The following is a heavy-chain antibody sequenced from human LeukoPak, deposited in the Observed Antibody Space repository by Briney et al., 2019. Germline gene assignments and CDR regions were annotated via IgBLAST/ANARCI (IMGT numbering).Heavy chain of an antibody. Sequence: GGSLRLSCAASGFTFSSYSMNWVRQAPGKGLEWVSSISSSSSYIYYADSVKGRFTISRDNAKNSLYLQMNSLRAEDTAVYYCARDAPRRPIAVAGKGYYYYGMDVWGQGTTVTVSS. CDR2: ISSSSSYI. CDR1: GFTFSSYS. CDR3: ARDAPRRPIAVAGKGYYYYGMDV. J-gene: IGHJ6*02. V-gene: IGHV3-21*01. D-gene: IGHD6-19*01.